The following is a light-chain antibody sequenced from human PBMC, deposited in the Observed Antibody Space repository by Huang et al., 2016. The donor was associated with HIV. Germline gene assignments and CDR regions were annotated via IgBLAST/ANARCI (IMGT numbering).Light chain of an antibody. CDR2: AAS. J-gene: IGKJ2*01. CDR3: QQYYGTPYT. Sequence: DIQVTQSPSSLSASVGDRVTVTCRTSRGISDSLVWYQQKPGSAPKLLVYAASRLESGVPSWFRGSGAGADFTLTINNLQPEDFATYYCQQYYGTPYTFGQGTKVEIK. CDR1: RGISDS. V-gene: IGKV1-NL1*01.